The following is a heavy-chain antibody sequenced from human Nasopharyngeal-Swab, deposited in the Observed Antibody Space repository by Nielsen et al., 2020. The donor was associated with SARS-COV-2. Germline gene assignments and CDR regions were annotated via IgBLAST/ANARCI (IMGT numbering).Heavy chain of an antibody. CDR2: INTNTGNP. Sequence: ASVKVSCKASGYTFTSYAMNWVRQAPGQGLEWMGWINTNTGNPTYAQGFTGRFVFSLDTSVSTAYLQISSLKAEDTAVYYCARDPSSITIFGVVIKEGYYFDYWGQGTLVTVSS. CDR1: GYTFTSYA. CDR3: ARDPSSITIFGVVIKEGYYFDY. J-gene: IGHJ4*02. D-gene: IGHD3-3*01. V-gene: IGHV7-4-1*02.